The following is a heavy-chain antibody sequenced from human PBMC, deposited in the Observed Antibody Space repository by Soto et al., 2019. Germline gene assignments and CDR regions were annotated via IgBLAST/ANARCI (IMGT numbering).Heavy chain of an antibody. J-gene: IGHJ6*04. CDR1: GFTLSGRS. D-gene: IGHD3-10*01. Sequence: EVQLVESGGGLVQPGGSLRLSCAASGFTLSGRSMHWVRQAPGEGLVWVSGIDNAGTDSTYADSVKGRFTSSRDNAKKILYLQMNSLRVENTAVYYCARGWFGPDVWGKGTTVTVSS. CDR2: IDNAGTDS. V-gene: IGHV3-74*01. CDR3: ARGWFGPDV.